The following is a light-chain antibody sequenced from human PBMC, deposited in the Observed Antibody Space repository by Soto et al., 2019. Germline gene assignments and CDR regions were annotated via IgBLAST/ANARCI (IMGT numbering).Light chain of an antibody. CDR2: GNS. CDR3: QSYDSILSVPVV. J-gene: IGLJ2*01. V-gene: IGLV1-40*01. Sequence: QSVLTQPPSVSGAPGQRVTISCTGSSSNIGAGYDVHWYQQLPGTAPKLLIYGNSNRPSGVPDRFSGSKSGTSASLAITGLQAEDEADYYCQSYDSILSVPVVFGGGTKVTVL. CDR1: SSNIGAGYD.